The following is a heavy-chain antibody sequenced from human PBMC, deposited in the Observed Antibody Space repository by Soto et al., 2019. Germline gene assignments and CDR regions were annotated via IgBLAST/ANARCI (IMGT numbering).Heavy chain of an antibody. CDR1: GFTFSDYY. V-gene: IGHV3-11*01. J-gene: IGHJ6*02. Sequence: GGFLRLSCAASGFTFSDYYMSWIRQAPGKGLEWVSYISSSGSTIYYADSVKGRFTISRDNAKNSLYLQMNSLRAEDTAVYYCARAPYYYYYGMDVWGQGTTVTVSS. CDR3: ARAPYYYYYGMDV. CDR2: ISSSGSTI.